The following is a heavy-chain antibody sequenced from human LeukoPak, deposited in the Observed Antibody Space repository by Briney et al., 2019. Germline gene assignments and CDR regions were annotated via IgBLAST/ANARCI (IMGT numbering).Heavy chain of an antibody. CDR1: GFTFGSYA. Sequence: GRSLRLSCAASGFTFGSYAMHWVRQAPGKGLEWVAVISYDGSNKYYADSVKGRFTISRDNSKNTLYLQMNSLRAEDTAVYYCARPISVVVTWDAFDIWGQGTMVTVSS. CDR2: ISYDGSNK. D-gene: IGHD3-22*01. CDR3: ARPISVVVTWDAFDI. V-gene: IGHV3-30-3*01. J-gene: IGHJ3*02.